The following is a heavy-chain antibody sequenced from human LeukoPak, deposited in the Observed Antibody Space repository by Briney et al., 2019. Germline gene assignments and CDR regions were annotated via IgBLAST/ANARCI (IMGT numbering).Heavy chain of an antibody. CDR1: GYTFTGYY. Sequence: ASVKVSCKASGYTFTGYYMYWVRQAPGQGLEWMGWINPNSGGTNYAQKFQGWVTMTRDTSISTAYMELSRLRSDDTAVYYCARGGLGGATRGVDYWARGTLVTVSS. CDR2: INPNSGGT. V-gene: IGHV1-2*04. D-gene: IGHD1-26*01. J-gene: IGHJ4*02. CDR3: ARGGLGGATRGVDY.